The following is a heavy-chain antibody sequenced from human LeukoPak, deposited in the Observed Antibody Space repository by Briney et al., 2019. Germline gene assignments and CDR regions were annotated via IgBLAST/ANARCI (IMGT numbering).Heavy chain of an antibody. CDR3: ARDAFGQLLWFGELKAWFDP. CDR1: GGSISSYY. CDR2: IYYSGST. Sequence: SETLSLTCTVSGGSISSYYWSWIRQPPGKGLEWIGYIYYSGSTNYNPSLKSRVTISVDTSKNQFSLKLSSVTAADTAVYYCARDAFGQLLWFGELKAWFDPWGQGTLVTVSS. J-gene: IGHJ5*02. V-gene: IGHV4-59*01. D-gene: IGHD3-10*01.